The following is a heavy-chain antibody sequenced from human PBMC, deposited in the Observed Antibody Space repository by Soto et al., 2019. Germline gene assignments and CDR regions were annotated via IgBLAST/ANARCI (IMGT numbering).Heavy chain of an antibody. Sequence: PSETLSLTCTVSGGSISNASSSWSWIRQPPGKGLEWIGYIYPSGMPFYNPSLRSRVTLSIDRTNDQFSLNLRSVTAADTAVYYCARERGGYGLFDSWGQGTLVTVSS. CDR3: ARERGGYGLFDS. CDR2: IYPSGMP. CDR1: GGSISNASSS. J-gene: IGHJ4*02. V-gene: IGHV4-30-2*01. D-gene: IGHD5-18*01.